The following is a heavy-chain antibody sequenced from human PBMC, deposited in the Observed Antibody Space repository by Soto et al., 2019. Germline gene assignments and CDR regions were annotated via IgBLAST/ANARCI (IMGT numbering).Heavy chain of an antibody. J-gene: IGHJ6*02. V-gene: IGHV4-31*03. D-gene: IGHD4-17*01. CDR1: GGSISSGGYY. CDR3: ASWRTVTTPTEYYGMDV. Sequence: SETLSLTCTVSGGSISSGGYYWSWIRQHPGKGLEWIGYIYYSGSTYYNPSLKSRVTISVDTSKNQFSLKLSSVTTADTAVYYCASWRTVTTPTEYYGMDVWGQGTTVTVSS. CDR2: IYYSGST.